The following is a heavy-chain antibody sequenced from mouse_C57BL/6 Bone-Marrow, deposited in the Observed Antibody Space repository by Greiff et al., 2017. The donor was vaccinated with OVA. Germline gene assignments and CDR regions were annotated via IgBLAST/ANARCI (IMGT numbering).Heavy chain of an antibody. J-gene: IGHJ2*01. Sequence: QVQLKESGAELARPGASVKLSCKASGYTFTSYGISWVKQRTGQGLEWIGEIYPRSGNTYYNEKFKGKATLTADKSSSTAYMELRSLTSEDAAVXFCARDSSGFDYWGQGTTLTVSS. CDR3: ARDSSGFDY. V-gene: IGHV1-81*01. CDR1: GYTFTSYG. CDR2: IYPRSGNT. D-gene: IGHD3-2*02.